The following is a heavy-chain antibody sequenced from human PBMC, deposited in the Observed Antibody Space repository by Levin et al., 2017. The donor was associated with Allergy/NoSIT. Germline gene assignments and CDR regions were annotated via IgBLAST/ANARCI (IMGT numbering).Heavy chain of an antibody. Sequence: SGGSLRLSCAASGFTFSDYYMSWIRQAPGKGLEWVSYISSSGSTIYYADSVKGRFTISRDNAKNSLYLQMNSLRAEDTAVYYCARAITTVTLVWFDPWGQGTLVTVSS. CDR1: GFTFSDYY. CDR2: ISSSGSTI. CDR3: ARAITTVTLVWFDP. J-gene: IGHJ5*02. V-gene: IGHV3-11*01. D-gene: IGHD4-11*01.